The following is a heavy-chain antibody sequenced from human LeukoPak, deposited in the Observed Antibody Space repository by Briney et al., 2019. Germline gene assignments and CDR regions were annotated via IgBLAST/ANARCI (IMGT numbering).Heavy chain of an antibody. CDR3: ARGYCRGVSCYSLDL. CDR1: GYTFTAYF. J-gene: IGHJ5*02. CDR2: INPNTGGT. Sequence: ASVTVSCTASGYTFTAYFMHWVRQAPGQRLEWRGWINPNTGGTNYAQNFQGRVTMTRDTSISTAYMELSRLTSDDTAAYYCARGYCRGVSCYSLDLWGQGTLVTVSS. V-gene: IGHV1-2*02. D-gene: IGHD2-15*01.